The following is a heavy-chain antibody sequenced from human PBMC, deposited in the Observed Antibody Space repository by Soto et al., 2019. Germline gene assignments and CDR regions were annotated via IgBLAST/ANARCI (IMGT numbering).Heavy chain of an antibody. CDR3: VRVEYSSSWYRFNWFDP. D-gene: IGHD6-13*01. CDR2: IIPIFGTA. Sequence: QVQLVQSGAEVKKPGSSVKVSCKASGGTFSSYAISWVRQAPGQGLEWMGGIIPIFGTANYAQKFQGRVTITADESTSTAYMELSSLRSEDTAVYYCVRVEYSSSWYRFNWFDPWGQGTLVTVSS. CDR1: GGTFSSYA. J-gene: IGHJ5*02. V-gene: IGHV1-69*12.